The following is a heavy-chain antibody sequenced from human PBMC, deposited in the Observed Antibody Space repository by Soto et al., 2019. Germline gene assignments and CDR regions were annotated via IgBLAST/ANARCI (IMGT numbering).Heavy chain of an antibody. V-gene: IGHV3-23*01. D-gene: IGHD3-10*01. CDR3: AKLGTMGGVDS. Sequence: EVQLLESGGGLVQPGGSLRLSCAASGFTFSSFAMSWVRQAPGKGLEWLAGITFRGDYTYYADSVKGRFTLSRDNSRNRLDLEMNSLQVEDTALYYWAKLGTMGGVDSWGQGTLLTVSA. CDR1: GFTFSSFA. CDR2: ITFRGDYT. J-gene: IGHJ4*02.